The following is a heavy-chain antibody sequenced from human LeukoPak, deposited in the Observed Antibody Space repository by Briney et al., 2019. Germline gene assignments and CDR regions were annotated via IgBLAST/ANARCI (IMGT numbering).Heavy chain of an antibody. J-gene: IGHJ4*02. CDR1: GFTFSSYG. V-gene: IGHV3-33*01. Sequence: PGRSLRLSCAASGFTFSSYGMHWVRQAPGKGLEWVAVIWYDGSNKYYADSVKGRFTISRDNSKNTLYLQMNSLRAEDTAVYYCARDALYSSFDYWGQGTLVTVSS. D-gene: IGHD1-26*01. CDR2: IWYDGSNK. CDR3: ARDALYSSFDY.